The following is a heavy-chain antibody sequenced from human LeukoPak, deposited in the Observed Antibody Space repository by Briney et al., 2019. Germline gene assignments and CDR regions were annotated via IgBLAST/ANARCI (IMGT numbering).Heavy chain of an antibody. J-gene: IGHJ6*02. CDR3: ARLVTIFGDGMDV. V-gene: IGHV1-18*01. D-gene: IGHD3-3*01. CDR1: GYTFTSYG. CDR2: ISAYNGNT. Sequence: GASVKVSCKASGYTFTSYGISWVRQAPGQGLEWMGWISAYNGNTNYAQKLQGRVTMTTGTSTSTAYMELRSLRSDGTAVYYCARLVTIFGDGMDVWGQGTTVTVSS.